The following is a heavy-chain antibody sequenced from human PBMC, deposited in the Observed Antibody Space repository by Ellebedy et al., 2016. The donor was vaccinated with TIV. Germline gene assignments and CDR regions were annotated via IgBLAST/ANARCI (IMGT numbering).Heavy chain of an antibody. D-gene: IGHD2-2*02. CDR2: IIPILGIA. V-gene: IGHV1-69*04. Sequence: SVKVSXKASGGTFSSYAISWVRQAPGQGLEWMGRIIPILGIANYAQKFQGRVTITADKSTSTAYMELSSLRSEDTAVYYCARSGHCSSTSCYTFDYWGQGTLVTVSS. J-gene: IGHJ4*02. CDR3: ARSGHCSSTSCYTFDY. CDR1: GGTFSSYA.